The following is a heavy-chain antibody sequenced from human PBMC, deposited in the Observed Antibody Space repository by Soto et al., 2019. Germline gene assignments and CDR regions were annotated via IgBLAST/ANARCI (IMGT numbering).Heavy chain of an antibody. CDR3: ARETYYYDSSGYYYWFDP. CDR1: GYTFTSYG. Sequence: GASVKVSCKASGYTFTSYGISWVRQAPGQGLEWMGWISAYNGNTNYAQKLQGRVTMTTDTSTSTAYMELRSLRSDDTAVYYCARETYYYDSSGYYYWFDPWGQGTLVTVS. V-gene: IGHV1-18*01. J-gene: IGHJ5*02. CDR2: ISAYNGNT. D-gene: IGHD3-22*01.